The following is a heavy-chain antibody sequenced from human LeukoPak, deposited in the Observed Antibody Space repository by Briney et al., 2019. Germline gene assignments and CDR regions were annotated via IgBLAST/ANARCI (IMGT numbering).Heavy chain of an antibody. D-gene: IGHD2-15*01. J-gene: IGHJ6*02. CDR1: GFTFSFSTYG. CDR2: IWYDGSDK. CDR3: ARVSCTGGSCKPYSYYDMDV. Sequence: GGSLRLSCAASGFTFSFSTYGMHWVRQAPGKGLEWVAIIWYDGSDKYYADSVKGRFTISRDNSKNTLYLQMNSLRAEDTAVYYCARVSCTGGSCKPYSYYDMDVWGQGTTVTVSS. V-gene: IGHV3-33*01.